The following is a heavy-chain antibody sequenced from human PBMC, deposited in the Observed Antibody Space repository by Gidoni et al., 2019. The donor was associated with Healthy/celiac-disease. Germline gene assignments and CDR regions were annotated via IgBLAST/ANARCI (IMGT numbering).Heavy chain of an antibody. D-gene: IGHD6-13*01. Sequence: QVQLQASGPGLVKPSQTLSLTCTFPGGSISSGDSYWSWIRQPPGKGLEWIGYSYYSGSTYYNPSLKSRVTISVDTSKNQFSLKLSSVTAADTAVYDCARERIAAVFPAQFDPWGQGTLVTVSS. CDR1: GGSISSGDSY. CDR3: ARERIAAVFPAQFDP. V-gene: IGHV4-30-4*01. CDR2: SYYSGST. J-gene: IGHJ5*02.